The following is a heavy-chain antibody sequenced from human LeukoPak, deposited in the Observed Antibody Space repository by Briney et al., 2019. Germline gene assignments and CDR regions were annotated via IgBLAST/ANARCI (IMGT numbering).Heavy chain of an antibody. CDR3: ARGIPGYFGTSGYYYEY. Sequence: SETLSLTCAVSGDSISSNYWWTWVRQPPGKGLEWIGEIHHSESTNFNPSLKSRVTISVDKSKNHFSLSLTSVSAADTAVYYCARGIPGYFGTSGYYYEYWGQGILVTVSS. D-gene: IGHD3-22*01. V-gene: IGHV4-4*02. J-gene: IGHJ4*02. CDR2: IHHSEST. CDR1: GDSISSNYW.